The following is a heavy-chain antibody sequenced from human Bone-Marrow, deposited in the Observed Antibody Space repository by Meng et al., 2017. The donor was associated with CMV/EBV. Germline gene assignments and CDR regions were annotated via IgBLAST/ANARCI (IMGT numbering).Heavy chain of an antibody. CDR2: INSDGSST. CDR1: GFTFSSYA. CDR3: LAKDCSGGSCYYYYYGMDV. V-gene: IGHV3-74*01. J-gene: IGHJ6*02. Sequence: GGSLRLSCAASGFTFSSYAMHWVRQAPGKGLVWVSRINSDGSSTSYADSVKGRFTISRDNAKNTLYLQMNSLRAEDTAVYYCLAKDCSGGSCYYYYYGMDVWGQGTTVTVSS. D-gene: IGHD2-15*01.